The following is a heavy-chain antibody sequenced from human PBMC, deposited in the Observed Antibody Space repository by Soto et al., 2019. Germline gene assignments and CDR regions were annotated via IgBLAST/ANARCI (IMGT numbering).Heavy chain of an antibody. J-gene: IGHJ6*02. Sequence: PSETLSLTCTVSGGSISSSSYYWGWIRQPPGKGLEWIGSIYYSGSTYYNPSLKSRVTISVDTSKNQFSLKASDTAMYYCARHGEEAYYYGMDVWGQGTTVTVS. CDR1: GGSISSSSYY. D-gene: IGHD3-3*01. CDR2: IYYSGST. V-gene: IGHV4-39*01. CDR3: ARHGEEAYYYGMDV.